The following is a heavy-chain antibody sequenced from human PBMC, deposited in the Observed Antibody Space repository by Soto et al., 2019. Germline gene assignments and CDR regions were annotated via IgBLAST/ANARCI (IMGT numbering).Heavy chain of an antibody. D-gene: IGHD2-15*01. CDR3: AKRVSVVVVAATDYFDY. V-gene: IGHV3-23*01. CDR2: ISGSGGST. Sequence: GGSLRLSCAASGFTFSSYAMSWVRQAPGKGLEWVSAISGSGGSTYYADSVKGRFTISRDNSKNTLYLQMNSLRAEDTAVYYCAKRVSVVVVAATDYFDYWGQGTLVTVSS. J-gene: IGHJ4*02. CDR1: GFTFSSYA.